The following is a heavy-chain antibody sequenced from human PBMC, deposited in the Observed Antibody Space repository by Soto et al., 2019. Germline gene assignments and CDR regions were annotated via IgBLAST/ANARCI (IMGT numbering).Heavy chain of an antibody. Sequence: LSLTCTVSGGSISSYYWSWIRQPPWKGLEWIGYIYYSGSTNYNPSLKSRVTISVDTSKNQFSLKLSSVTAADTAVYYCARDSARPNLRYFDWSPYFDYWGQGTLVTVSS. V-gene: IGHV4-59*01. CDR3: ARDSARPNLRYFDWSPYFDY. J-gene: IGHJ4*02. D-gene: IGHD3-9*01. CDR2: IYYSGST. CDR1: GGSISSYY.